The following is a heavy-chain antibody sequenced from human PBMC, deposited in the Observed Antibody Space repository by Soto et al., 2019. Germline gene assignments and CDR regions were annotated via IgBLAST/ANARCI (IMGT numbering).Heavy chain of an antibody. CDR3: ARDSYSYGSFDP. Sequence: SETLSLTCTVSGGSISSHYWSWIRQPPGKGLEWIGYIYYSGSTNYNPSLKSRVTISVDTSKNQFSLKLSSVTAADTAVYYCARDSYSYGSFDPWGQGTLVTVSS. J-gene: IGHJ5*02. D-gene: IGHD5-18*01. V-gene: IGHV4-59*11. CDR1: GGSISSHY. CDR2: IYYSGST.